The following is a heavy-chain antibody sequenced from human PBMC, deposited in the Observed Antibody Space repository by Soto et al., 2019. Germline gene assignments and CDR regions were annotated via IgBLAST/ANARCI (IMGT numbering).Heavy chain of an antibody. J-gene: IGHJ4*02. CDR1: GLTFSSYA. CDR2: ISGSGGNT. V-gene: IGHV3-23*01. CDR3: AKDPNGDYVGAFDY. Sequence: PGGSLRLSCAASGLTFSSYALTWVRQAPGKGLEWVSSISGSGGNTKYADSVKGRFTISRDNSNNMLFPQMNSLRAEDTAVYYCAKDPNGDYVGAFDYWGQGTLVTVSS. D-gene: IGHD4-17*01.